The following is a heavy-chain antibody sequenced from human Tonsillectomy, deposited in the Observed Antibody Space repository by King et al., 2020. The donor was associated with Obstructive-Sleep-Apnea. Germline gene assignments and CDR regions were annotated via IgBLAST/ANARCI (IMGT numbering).Heavy chain of an antibody. J-gene: IGHJ5*02. Sequence: QVQLQQWGAGLLKPSDTLSLTCAVYGGSFSGYYWSWIRQPPGKGLEYIGEINHSGSTNYNPSLKRRVTISVDTSKNQFSLKLSSVTAADTAVYYCARLQLGSGRSWFDPWGQGALVTVSS. D-gene: IGHD3-10*01. CDR1: GGSFSGYY. CDR3: ARLQLGSGRSWFDP. V-gene: IGHV4-34*01. CDR2: INHSGST.